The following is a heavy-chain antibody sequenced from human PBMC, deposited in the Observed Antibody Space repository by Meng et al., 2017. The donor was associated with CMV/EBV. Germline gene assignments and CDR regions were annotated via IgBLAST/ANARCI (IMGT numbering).Heavy chain of an antibody. CDR3: ARVWRGRWFAP. J-gene: IGHJ5*02. Sequence: CADYRLSFSEQYMDWVRLAPGKGLEWVGRIRNKANSYTTEYAASVKGRFTISRDDSKNSVYLQMNSLKTEDTAVYYCARVWRGRWFAPWGQGTLVTVSS. D-gene: IGHD2-21*01. CDR1: RLSFSEQY. CDR2: IRNKANSYTT. V-gene: IGHV3-72*01.